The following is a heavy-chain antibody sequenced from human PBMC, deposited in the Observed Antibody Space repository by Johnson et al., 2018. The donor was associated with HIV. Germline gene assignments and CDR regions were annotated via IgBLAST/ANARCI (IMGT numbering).Heavy chain of an antibody. Sequence: QLVESGGGVVQPGGSLRLSCTASGFTFNTYGMHWVRQAPGKGLEWVAFIRYDGSNKYYADSVKGRFTISRDNSKNTLYLQMNSLRAEDTAVYYCAKDLEEGQQWLIGAFDIWGQGTKVTVS. CDR2: IRYDGSNK. V-gene: IGHV3-30*02. D-gene: IGHD6-19*01. J-gene: IGHJ3*02. CDR3: AKDLEEGQQWLIGAFDI. CDR1: GFTFNTYG.